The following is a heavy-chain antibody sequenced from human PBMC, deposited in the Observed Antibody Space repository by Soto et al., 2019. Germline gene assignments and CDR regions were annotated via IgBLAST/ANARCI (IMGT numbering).Heavy chain of an antibody. D-gene: IGHD2-15*01. CDR1: GGTFSSYA. Sequence: ASVKVSCKASGGTFSSYAISWVRQAPGQGLEWMGGIIPIFGTANYAQKFQGRVTITADESTSTAYMELSSLRSEDTAVYYCARAIPVLDIVVVVAAKYYYYYGMDVWGQGTTVTVSS. J-gene: IGHJ6*02. V-gene: IGHV1-69*13. CDR2: IIPIFGTA. CDR3: ARAIPVLDIVVVVAAKYYYYYGMDV.